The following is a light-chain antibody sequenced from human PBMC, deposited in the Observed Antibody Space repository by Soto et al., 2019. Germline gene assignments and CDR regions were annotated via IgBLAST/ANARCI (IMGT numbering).Light chain of an antibody. CDR1: RRDVGGYNY. V-gene: IGLV2-18*01. CDR2: EVS. J-gene: IGLJ1*01. CDR3: SLYTSENAYV. Sequence: QSALTQPASVSGSPGQSITISCTGTRRDVGGYNYVSWYQQPPGTAPKLMIYEVSKRPSGVPDRFSGSKSGNTASLTISGLQAADEADYYCSLYTSENAYVFGTGTKVTV.